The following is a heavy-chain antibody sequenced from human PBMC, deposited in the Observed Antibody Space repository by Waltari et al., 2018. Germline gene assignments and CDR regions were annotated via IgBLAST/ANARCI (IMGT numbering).Heavy chain of an antibody. CDR1: GGTFSSYA. CDR3: ARLESPPVVVIALGAFDI. D-gene: IGHD2-21*01. J-gene: IGHJ3*02. Sequence: QVQLVQSGAEVKKPGSSVKVSCKASGGTFSSYAISWVRQAPGQGLEWMGGIIPIFGTANYAQKFQGRVTITADKSTSTAYMELSSLRSEDTAVYYCARLESPPVVVIALGAFDIWGQGTMVTVSS. CDR2: IIPIFGTA. V-gene: IGHV1-69*14.